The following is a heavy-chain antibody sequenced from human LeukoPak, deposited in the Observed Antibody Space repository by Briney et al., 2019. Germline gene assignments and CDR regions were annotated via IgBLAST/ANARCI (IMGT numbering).Heavy chain of an antibody. CDR3: ASGGDVLRYFEGRYGMDV. D-gene: IGHD3-9*01. V-gene: IGHV1-69*04. CDR2: IIPILGIA. Sequence: GASVKVSCKPSGGTFSSYALSWVRQAPGQGLEWMGRIIPILGIANYAQKFQGRVTITADKSTSTAYMELSSLRSEDTAVYYCASGGDVLRYFEGRYGMDVWGQGTTVTVSS. J-gene: IGHJ6*02. CDR1: GGTFSSYA.